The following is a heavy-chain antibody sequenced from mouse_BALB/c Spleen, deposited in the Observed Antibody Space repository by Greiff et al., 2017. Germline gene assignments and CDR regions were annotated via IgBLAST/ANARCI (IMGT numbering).Heavy chain of an antibody. J-gene: IGHJ3*01. CDR2: IYPGNSDT. V-gene: IGHV1-5*01. CDR3: TQSSTATFAY. CDR1: GYSFTSYW. Sequence: EVQLQQSGTVLARPGASVKMSCKASGYSFTSYWMHWVKQRPGQGLEWIGAIYPGNSDTSYNQKFKGKAKLTAVTSASTAYMELSSLTNEDSAVYYCTQSSTATFAYWGQGTLVTVSA. D-gene: IGHD1-2*01.